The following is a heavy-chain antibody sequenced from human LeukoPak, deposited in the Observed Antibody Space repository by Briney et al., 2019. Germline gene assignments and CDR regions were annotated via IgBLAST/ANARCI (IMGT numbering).Heavy chain of an antibody. Sequence: RGSLRLSCAASGFTFSDYYMSWIRHAPGKGLEWVSYISSSGSTIYYADSVMGRFTISRDNAKNSLYLQMNSLRAEDTAVYYCARDQHEYSSSRTYYYYYYMDVWGKGTTVTVSS. CDR3: ARDQHEYSSSRTYYYYYYMDV. CDR2: ISSSGSTI. V-gene: IGHV3-11*01. J-gene: IGHJ6*03. D-gene: IGHD6-13*01. CDR1: GFTFSDYY.